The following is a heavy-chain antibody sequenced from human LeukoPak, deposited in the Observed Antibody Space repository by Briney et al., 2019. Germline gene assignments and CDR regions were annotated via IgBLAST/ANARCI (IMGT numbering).Heavy chain of an antibody. CDR2: ISISSTYT. D-gene: IGHD5-12*01. Sequence: GGSLRLSCAASGFSFRDDYMSWIRQAPGKGLEWLSYISISSTYTKYADSVKGRFTISRDNAKNSLYLQMTSLRDEDTAVYYCARVATIFDCWGQGTLVTVSS. J-gene: IGHJ4*02. CDR3: ARVATIFDC. V-gene: IGHV3-11*06. CDR1: GFSFRDDY.